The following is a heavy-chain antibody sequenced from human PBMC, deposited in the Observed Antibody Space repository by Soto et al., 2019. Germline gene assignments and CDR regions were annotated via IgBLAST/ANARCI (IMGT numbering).Heavy chain of an antibody. V-gene: IGHV3-7*03. D-gene: IGHD2-15*01. CDR2: IKEDGSEK. CDR1: GFTFSSYW. Sequence: EVQLVESGGGLVHPGGSLRLSCAASGFTFSSYWMNWVRQAPGKGLEWVANIKEDGSEKYYVDSVKGRFTISRGNAKNSLYLQMDSLRAEDTATYYCARGGGFGGRTFDYWGQGTLVSVSS. CDR3: ARGGGFGGRTFDY. J-gene: IGHJ4*02.